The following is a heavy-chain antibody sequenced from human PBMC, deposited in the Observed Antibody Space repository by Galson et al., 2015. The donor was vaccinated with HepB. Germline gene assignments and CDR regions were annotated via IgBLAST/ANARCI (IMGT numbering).Heavy chain of an antibody. J-gene: IGHJ4*02. CDR2: IWYDGINK. D-gene: IGHD4-23*01. V-gene: IGHV3-33*01. Sequence: SLRLSCAASGFNFTNYGMHWVRQAPGKGLERVAVIWYDGINKYYASSVQGRFTISRDNSKNTLSLQMNSLRGEDTAVYFCARETLGDYGGDSESYLDYWGQGTLVTVSS. CDR1: GFNFTNYG. CDR3: ARETLGDYGGDSESYLDY.